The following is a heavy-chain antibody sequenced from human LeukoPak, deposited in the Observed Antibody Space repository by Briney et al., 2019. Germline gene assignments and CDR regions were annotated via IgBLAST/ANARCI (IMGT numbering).Heavy chain of an antibody. J-gene: IGHJ4*02. CDR3: ARGGYCSGGSCYPDY. V-gene: IGHV4-34*01. D-gene: IGHD2-15*01. CDR2: IILSGRT. Sequence: SETLSLTCAVYGGSFSGFYWSWIRQPPGKGLEWIGEIILSGRTHYDPSLKSRVTISVDTSNNHFSLKLSSVTAADTAVYYCARGGYCSGGSCYPDYWGQGTLVTVSS. CDR1: GGSFSGFY.